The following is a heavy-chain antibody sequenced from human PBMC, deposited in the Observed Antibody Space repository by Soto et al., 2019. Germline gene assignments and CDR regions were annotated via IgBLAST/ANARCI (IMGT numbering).Heavy chain of an antibody. J-gene: IGHJ4*02. V-gene: IGHV4-34*01. Sequence: QVQLQQWGAGLLKPSETLSLTCAVYGGSFSGYYWSWIRQPPGKGLEWIGEINHSGSTNYNPSLKSRVTISVDSSKNQSSLKLSSVTAADTAVYYCARGSHYDYIWGSYRSSALRGFDYWGQGTLVTVSS. D-gene: IGHD3-16*02. CDR1: GGSFSGYY. CDR2: INHSGST. CDR3: ARGSHYDYIWGSYRSSALRGFDY.